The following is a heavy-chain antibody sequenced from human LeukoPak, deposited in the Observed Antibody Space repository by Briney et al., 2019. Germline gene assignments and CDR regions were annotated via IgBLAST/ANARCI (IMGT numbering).Heavy chain of an antibody. D-gene: IGHD3-22*01. CDR2: INTSGST. CDR1: GGSISSYY. CDR3: ARYRHYYDSSAYYGGFDY. Sequence: PSETLSLTCTISGGSISSYYWTWLRQPAGKRLEFIGRINTSGSTNYNSSLETRVTVSMDTSKKQFFLKVNSVTTADTAVYYCARYRHYYDSSAYYGGFDYWGQGALVTVSS. J-gene: IGHJ4*02. V-gene: IGHV4-4*07.